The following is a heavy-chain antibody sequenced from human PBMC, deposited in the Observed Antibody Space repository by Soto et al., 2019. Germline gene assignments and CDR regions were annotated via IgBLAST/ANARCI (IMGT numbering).Heavy chain of an antibody. CDR1: GGTFSSYA. D-gene: IGHD3-22*01. CDR3: ARDLQSYVSSGYSFDY. CDR2: IIPIFGTA. V-gene: IGHV1-69*13. Sequence: SVKVSCKASGGTFSSYAISWVRQAPGQGLEWMGGIIPIFGTANYAQKFQGRVTITADESTSTAYMELSSLRSEDTAVYYCARDLQSYVSSGYSFDYWGQGTLVTVSS. J-gene: IGHJ4*02.